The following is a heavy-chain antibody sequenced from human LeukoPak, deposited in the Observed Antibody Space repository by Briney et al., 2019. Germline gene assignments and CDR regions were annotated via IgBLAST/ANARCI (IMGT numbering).Heavy chain of an antibody. CDR1: GYSFINLW. D-gene: IGHD1-26*01. Sequence: GESLKISCKGSGYSFINLWIGWVRQMPGKGLEWMGIIHPGDSDTRYSPSFQGQVTISADKSISTAYLQWNSLKASDTAMYYCARRSGSYFDYWGQGTLVTVSS. CDR3: ARRSGSYFDY. V-gene: IGHV5-51*01. CDR2: IHPGDSDT. J-gene: IGHJ4*02.